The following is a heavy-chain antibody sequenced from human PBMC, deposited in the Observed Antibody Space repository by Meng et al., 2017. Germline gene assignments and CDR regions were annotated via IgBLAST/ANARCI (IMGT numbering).Heavy chain of an antibody. CDR3: AREAYSSGFAGMFNY. V-gene: IGHV3-23*01. J-gene: IGHJ4*02. Sequence: GESLKISCAASGFTFSSYAMSWVRQAPGKGLEWVSAISGSGGSTYYADSMKGRCTISRDDSKNTVYLQMNSLTSEDTAVYYCAREAYSSGFAGMFNYWGQGNLVTVSS. D-gene: IGHD3-22*01. CDR2: ISGSGGST. CDR1: GFTFSSYA.